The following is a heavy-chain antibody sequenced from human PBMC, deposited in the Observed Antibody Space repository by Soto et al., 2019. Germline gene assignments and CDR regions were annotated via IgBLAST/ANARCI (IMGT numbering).Heavy chain of an antibody. V-gene: IGHV1-69*02. D-gene: IGHD5-12*01. Sequence: QVQLVQSGAEVKKPGSSVKVSCKASGGTFSSYTISWVRQAPGQGLEWMGRIIPIIDMTDYAQKFQGRVTPXXXXTDXXXKCTGRVTITXXKXTXIAYMELGSLRSGDTAVYYCARAMDIVAPPGSWFDPWGQGTLVTVSS. CDR1: GGTFSSYT. J-gene: IGHJ5*02. CDR3: ARAMDIVAPPGSWFDP. CDR2: IIPIIDMT.